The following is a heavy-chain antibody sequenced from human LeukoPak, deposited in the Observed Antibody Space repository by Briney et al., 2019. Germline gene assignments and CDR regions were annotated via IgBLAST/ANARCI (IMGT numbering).Heavy chain of an antibody. CDR2: ISYSGGST. J-gene: IGHJ4*02. Sequence: QPGGSLRLSCAASGLTFSSYAMNWVRQAPGKGLEWVSTISYSGGSTYYVDSVKGRFTISRDNSENTLYLQLNSLRAEDTAVYYCAKAASGSYLYYFDYGGQGTLVTVSS. CDR1: GLTFSSYA. D-gene: IGHD1-26*01. V-gene: IGHV3-23*01. CDR3: AKAASGSYLYYFDY.